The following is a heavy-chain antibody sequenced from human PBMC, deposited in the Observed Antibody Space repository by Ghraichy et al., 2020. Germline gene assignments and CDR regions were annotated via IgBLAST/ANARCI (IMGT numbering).Heavy chain of an antibody. V-gene: IGHV4-59*01. J-gene: IGHJ6*02. CDR1: GGSISSYY. Sequence: SQTLSLTCTVSGGSISSYYWSWIRQPPGKGLEWIGYVYYSGSTNYNPSLKSRVTISVDTSKNQFSLKLSSVTAADTVVYYCARAGLFSSSWSLTMDVWGQGTTVTVSS. CDR2: VYYSGST. D-gene: IGHD6-13*01. CDR3: ARAGLFSSSWSLTMDV.